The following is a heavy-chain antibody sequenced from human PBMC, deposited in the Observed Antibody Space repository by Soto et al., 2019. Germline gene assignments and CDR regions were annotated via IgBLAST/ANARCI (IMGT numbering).Heavy chain of an antibody. CDR2: ISGSGDST. Sequence: AGGSLRLSCAASGFTFSSYAMSWVRQAPGKGLEWVSGISGSGDSTYYADTVKGRFTISRDNSKNTLYLQMSSLRAEDTAVYSCAKFSGYSGDWFDPWGQGSLVTVSS. CDR3: AKFSGYSGDWFDP. J-gene: IGHJ5*02. D-gene: IGHD2-15*01. CDR1: GFTFSSYA. V-gene: IGHV3-23*01.